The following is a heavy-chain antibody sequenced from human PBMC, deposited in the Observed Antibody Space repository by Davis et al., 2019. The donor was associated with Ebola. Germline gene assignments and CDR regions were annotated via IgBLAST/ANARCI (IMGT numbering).Heavy chain of an antibody. J-gene: IGHJ2*01. V-gene: IGHV4-39*01. Sequence: SETLSLTCAVYGGSFSGYYWGWIRQPPGKGLEWIGSIYYSGSTYYNPSLKSRVTISVDTSKNQFSLKLSSVTAADTAVYYCARQPTYYYDSSGYYQYWYFDLWGRGTLVTVSS. CDR1: GGSFSGYY. CDR3: ARQPTYYYDSSGYYQYWYFDL. D-gene: IGHD3-22*01. CDR2: IYYSGST.